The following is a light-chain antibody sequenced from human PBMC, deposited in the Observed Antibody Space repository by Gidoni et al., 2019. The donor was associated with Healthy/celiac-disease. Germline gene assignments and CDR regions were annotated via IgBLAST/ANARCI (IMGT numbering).Light chain of an antibody. V-gene: IGKV3-15*01. CDR2: GAS. CDR3: QQYNNWPPFA. CDR1: QSVSNN. Sequence: TVMTHPPPTLSVSSGERATLSCRASQSVSNNLAWYQQKPGQAPRLLIYGASTRETGIPARFSGSGSGTEFTLTISSLQSEDVAAYYCQQYNNWPPFAFGPGTKVDIK. J-gene: IGKJ3*01.